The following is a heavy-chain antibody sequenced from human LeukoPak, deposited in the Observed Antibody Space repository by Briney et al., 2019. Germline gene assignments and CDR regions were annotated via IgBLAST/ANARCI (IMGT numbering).Heavy chain of an antibody. Sequence: SETLSLTCIVSGVSIRSGDYYWGWIRQPPGKSLEWIGCMSSGGSFFYNPSLESRVTLLVDTSNNHFSLRLSSVTAADTAVYYCASNIAVAGTNSFNYWGKGTLVTVSS. D-gene: IGHD6-19*01. CDR1: GVSIRSGDYY. V-gene: IGHV4-39*07. CDR2: MSSGGSF. CDR3: ASNIAVAGTNSFNY. J-gene: IGHJ4*02.